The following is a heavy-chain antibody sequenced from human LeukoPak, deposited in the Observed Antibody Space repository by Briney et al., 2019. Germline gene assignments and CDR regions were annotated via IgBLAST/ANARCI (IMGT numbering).Heavy chain of an antibody. CDR2: LYSAGVT. CDR3: ARGVVIAPQTFDY. Sequence: GGSLRLSCVTSGFTVSSNSMTWVRQAPGKGLELVSSLYSAGVTYYTDSVKGRFTISRDNSKSTVFLQMNNLRVEDTAVYYCARGVVIAPQTFDYWGQGTLVTVSS. D-gene: IGHD2-21*01. V-gene: IGHV3-53*01. J-gene: IGHJ4*02. CDR1: GFTVSSNS.